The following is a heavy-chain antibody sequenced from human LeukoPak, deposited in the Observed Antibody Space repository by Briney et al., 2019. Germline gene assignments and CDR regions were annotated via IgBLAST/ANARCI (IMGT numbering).Heavy chain of an antibody. V-gene: IGHV3-7*03. CDR1: GFTLTNYW. CDR3: ARGDFDC. J-gene: IGHJ4*02. Sequence: GGSLRLSCAASGFTLTNYWMSWVRQAPGKGLEWVANVKQDGSGEYYVDSVKGRFTISRDSAKNSLYLQMNSLRAGDTAVYYCARGDFDCWGQGTLVTVSS. CDR2: VKQDGSGE.